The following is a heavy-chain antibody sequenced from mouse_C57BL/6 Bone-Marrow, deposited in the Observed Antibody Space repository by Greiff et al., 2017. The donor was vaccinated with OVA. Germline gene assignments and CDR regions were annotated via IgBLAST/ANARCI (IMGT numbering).Heavy chain of an antibody. D-gene: IGHD2-2*01. CDR1: GFTFSDYG. J-gene: IGHJ2*01. Sequence: DVMLVESGGGLVKPGGSLKLSCAASGFTFSDYGMHWVRQAPEKGLEWVAYISSGSSTIYYADTVKGRFTISRDNAKNTLFLQMTSLRSEDTAMYYCARGGGYDEGYYFDYWGQGTTLTVSS. CDR3: ARGGGYDEGYYFDY. CDR2: ISSGSSTI. V-gene: IGHV5-17*01.